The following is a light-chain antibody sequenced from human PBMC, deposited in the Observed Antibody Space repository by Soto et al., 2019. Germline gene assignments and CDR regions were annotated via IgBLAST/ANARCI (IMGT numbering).Light chain of an antibody. J-gene: IGKJ1*01. CDR3: QQYYSYPPWS. CDR1: QGISSY. V-gene: IGKV1-8*01. CDR2: AAS. Sequence: AIRVTQSPSSLSASTGDRVTITCRASQGISSYLAWYQQKPGKAPNLLIYAASTLQSGVPSRFSGSGSGTDFTLTISCLQSEDFATYYCQQYYSYPPWSFGQGTKVEIK.